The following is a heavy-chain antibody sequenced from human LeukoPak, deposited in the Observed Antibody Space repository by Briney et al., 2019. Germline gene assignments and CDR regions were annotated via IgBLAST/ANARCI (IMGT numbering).Heavy chain of an antibody. CDR3: ARDTLRHSYGYSNWFDP. CDR1: GGSISSYY. D-gene: IGHD5-18*01. J-gene: IGHJ5*02. CDR2: IYTSGST. Sequence: SETLSLTCTVSGGSISSYYWSWLRQPAGKGLEWIGRIYTSGSTNYNPSLKSRVTMSVDTPKNRFSLKLSSVTAADTAVYYCARDTLRHSYGYSNWFDPWGQGTLVTVSS. V-gene: IGHV4-4*07.